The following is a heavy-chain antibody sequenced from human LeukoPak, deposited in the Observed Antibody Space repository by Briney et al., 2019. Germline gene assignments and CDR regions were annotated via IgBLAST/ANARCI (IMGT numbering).Heavy chain of an antibody. CDR1: GFAFSGFA. Sequence: GSLRLSCSASGFAFSGFAMGWVRQAPGKGLEWIGEINHSGSTNYNPSLKSRVTISVDTSKNQFSLKLSSVTAADTAVYYCARARGWLYYYYGMDVWGQGTTVTVSS. V-gene: IGHV4-34*01. D-gene: IGHD3-10*01. CDR3: ARARGWLYYYYGMDV. CDR2: INHSGST. J-gene: IGHJ6*02.